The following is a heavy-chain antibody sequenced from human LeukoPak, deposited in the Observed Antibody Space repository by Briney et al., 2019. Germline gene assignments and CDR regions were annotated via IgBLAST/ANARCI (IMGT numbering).Heavy chain of an antibody. V-gene: IGHV3-30*02. CDR3: AKEGDYYGSGSYRDGFDI. D-gene: IGHD3-10*01. CDR1: GFTFSTHG. Sequence: GSLRLSCAASGFTFSTHGMHWVRQAPGKGLEWVAFIRYDGINKYYADSVKGRFTISRDSFKNTLYLQMNSLRPEDTAVYYCAKEGDYYGSGSYRDGFDIWGQGTRATVSS. J-gene: IGHJ3*02. CDR2: IRYDGINK.